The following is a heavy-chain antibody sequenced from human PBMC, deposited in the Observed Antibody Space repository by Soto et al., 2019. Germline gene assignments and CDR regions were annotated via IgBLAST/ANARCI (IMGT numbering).Heavy chain of an antibody. CDR2: ISSNGGST. Sequence: PGGSLRLSCSASGFTFSSYAMHWVRQAPGKGLEYVSAISSNGGSTYYADSVKGRFTISRDNSKNTLYLQMSSLRAEDTAVYYCVKFPGEYYDILTGYYVFLDYWGQGTLVTVSS. J-gene: IGHJ4*02. D-gene: IGHD3-9*01. CDR1: GFTFSSYA. V-gene: IGHV3-64D*06. CDR3: VKFPGEYYDILTGYYVFLDY.